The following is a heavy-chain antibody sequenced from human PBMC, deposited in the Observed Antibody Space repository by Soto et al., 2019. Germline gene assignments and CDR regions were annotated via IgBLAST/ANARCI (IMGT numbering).Heavy chain of an antibody. J-gene: IGHJ2*01. CDR3: ARSPQPTRGIHWYFDL. D-gene: IGHD1-26*01. CDR2: ISYDGINK. CDR1: GFTFNTYG. V-gene: IGHV3-30*03. Sequence: QVHLVESGGGVVQPGRSLGLSCAASGFTFNTYGMHWVRQAPGKGLEWVAAISYDGINKYYVDSVKGRFTISRDNSKNTLYVQMNSLRAEDTALYYCARSPQPTRGIHWYFDLWGRGILVTVSS.